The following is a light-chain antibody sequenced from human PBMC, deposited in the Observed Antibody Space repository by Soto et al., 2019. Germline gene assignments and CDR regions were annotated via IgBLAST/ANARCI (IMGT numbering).Light chain of an antibody. J-gene: IGKJ1*01. CDR1: QTVSNTY. V-gene: IGKV3-20*01. CDR3: QLFGGSRT. Sequence: EIVLTQSPGTLSVSPGQRATLSCRSSQTVSNTYLAWYQQKPVQAPRLLIYGASSRDTGIPDRFSGSGSGTAFTLTISRLDPEDFAVDYCQLFGGSRTFGQGTKV. CDR2: GAS.